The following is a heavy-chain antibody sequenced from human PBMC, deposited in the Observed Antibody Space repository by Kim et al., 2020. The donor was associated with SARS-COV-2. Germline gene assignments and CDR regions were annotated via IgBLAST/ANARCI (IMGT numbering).Heavy chain of an antibody. CDR3: AKDVDTAMWRAFDI. CDR2: ISWNSGSI. V-gene: IGHV3-9*01. CDR1: GFTFDDYA. Sequence: GGSLRLSCAASGFTFDDYAMYWVRQAPGKGLEWVSGISWNSGSIGYADSVKGRFTISRDNAKNSLYLQMNSLRAEDTALYYCAKDVDTAMWRAFDIWGQGTMVTVSS. J-gene: IGHJ3*02. D-gene: IGHD5-18*01.